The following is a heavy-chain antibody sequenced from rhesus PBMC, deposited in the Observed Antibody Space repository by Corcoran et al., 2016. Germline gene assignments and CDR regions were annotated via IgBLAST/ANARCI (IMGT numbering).Heavy chain of an antibody. Sequence: QVKLQQWGEGLVKPSETLSLTCAVYGGSISGYYYWSWIRQPHGKGLDWIGYIYGNSASTNHNPSLKTRVTISKDKYKNQFSLRLSSVTAADTAVYYCARYDGSGWYYWYFDLWGPGTPITISS. CDR1: GGSISGYYY. D-gene: IGHD6-31*01. CDR3: ARYDGSGWYYWYFDL. J-gene: IGHJ2*01. CDR2: IYGNSAST. V-gene: IGHV4-73*01.